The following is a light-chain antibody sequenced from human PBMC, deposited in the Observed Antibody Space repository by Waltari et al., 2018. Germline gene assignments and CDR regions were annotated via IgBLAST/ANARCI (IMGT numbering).Light chain of an antibody. Sequence: ELVMTQSPATLSVSPGEGATLSCRASQSVRSNLAWYQQKPGQAPRLLISGASTRATGIPARFNGGGSGTEFTLTISSLQSEDFATYYCQQYNNWPGTFGQGTKVEIK. CDR3: QQYNNWPGT. CDR1: QSVRSN. V-gene: IGKV3-15*01. CDR2: GAS. J-gene: IGKJ1*01.